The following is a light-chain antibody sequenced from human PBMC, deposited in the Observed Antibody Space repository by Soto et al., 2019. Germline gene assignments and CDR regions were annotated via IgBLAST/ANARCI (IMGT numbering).Light chain of an antibody. J-gene: IGKJ5*01. V-gene: IGKV3-15*01. CDR3: QQYHNWPPIT. CDR1: QSVSSH. Sequence: EIVMTQSPDTLFVSLGEGATLSCRASQSVSSHLAWYQHKPGRAPRLLIYGASTRASGIPARFSGSGSETDFTLTISSLQSEDSAVYYCQQYHNWPPITFGQGTRLEIK. CDR2: GAS.